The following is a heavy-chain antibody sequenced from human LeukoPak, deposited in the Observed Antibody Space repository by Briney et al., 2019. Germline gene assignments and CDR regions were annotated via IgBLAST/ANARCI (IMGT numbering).Heavy chain of an antibody. V-gene: IGHV3-13*01. CDR2: IGTAGDT. D-gene: IGHD3-16*01. CDR1: GFTFSSYD. J-gene: IGHJ3*02. CDR3: ARGYASDAFDI. Sequence: PGRSLRLSCAASGFTFSSYDMHWVRQATGKGLEWVSAIGTAGDTYYPGSVKGRFTISRENAKNSLYLQMNSLRAGDTAVYYCARGYASDAFDIWGQGTMVTVSS.